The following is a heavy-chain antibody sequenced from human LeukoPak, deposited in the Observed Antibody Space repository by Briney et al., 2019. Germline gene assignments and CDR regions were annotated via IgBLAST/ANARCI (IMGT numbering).Heavy chain of an antibody. CDR3: AKPSESAAVLITSFDY. D-gene: IGHD6-13*01. V-gene: IGHV3-30*18. Sequence: PGGSLRLSCAASGFTFSSYWMHWVRQAPGKGLEWVAVISYDGSNKYYADSVKDRFTISRDNSKNTLYLQMNSLRAEDTAVYYCAKPSESAAVLITSFDYWGQGTLVTVSS. CDR1: GFTFSSYW. CDR2: ISYDGSNK. J-gene: IGHJ4*02.